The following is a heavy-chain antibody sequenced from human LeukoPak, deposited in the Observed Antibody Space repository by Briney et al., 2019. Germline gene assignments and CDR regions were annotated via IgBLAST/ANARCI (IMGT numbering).Heavy chain of an antibody. CDR3: ARGGLTDGSGSYYNDY. J-gene: IGHJ4*02. CDR1: GYTFTCYY. D-gene: IGHD3-10*01. Sequence: AAGKVSCKASGYTFTCYYMHWVRQPPGQGLEWVGWINPNSGGTNYAQKFQGWVTMTRDTSISTAYMELSRLRSDDTAVYYCARGGLTDGSGSYYNDYWGQGTLVTVSS. CDR2: INPNSGGT. V-gene: IGHV1-2*04.